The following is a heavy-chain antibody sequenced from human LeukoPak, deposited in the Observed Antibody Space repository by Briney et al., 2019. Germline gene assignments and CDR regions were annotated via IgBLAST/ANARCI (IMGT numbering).Heavy chain of an antibody. V-gene: IGHV4-38-2*01. CDR3: ARQHDSYYYYYIDV. CDR1: GYSISNGYY. CDR2: LYHSDSA. J-gene: IGHJ6*03. Sequence: SSETLSLTCAVSGYSISNGYYWAWIRQPPGRGLEWIGSLYHSDSAYYNTSLRSRVSMSVDTSKNQFSLTLSFVTAADTAVYYCARQHDSYYYYYIDVWGSGTTVTVSS.